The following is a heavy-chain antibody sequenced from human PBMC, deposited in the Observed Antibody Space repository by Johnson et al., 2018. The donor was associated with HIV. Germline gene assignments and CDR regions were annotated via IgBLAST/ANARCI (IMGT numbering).Heavy chain of an antibody. V-gene: IGHV3-74*02. Sequence: VQLVESGGGLVKPGGSLRLSCVVSGFSFSNYWMEWVRQAPGKGLVWVSRIKSDGSSTTYADSVKGRFTISRDNAKNTLYLELNSLRVEDTAIYYCARAQLLADDAFNNWGQGTMVTVSS. J-gene: IGHJ3*02. CDR1: GFSFSNYW. CDR3: ARAQLLADDAFNN. CDR2: IKSDGSST. D-gene: IGHD6-6*01.